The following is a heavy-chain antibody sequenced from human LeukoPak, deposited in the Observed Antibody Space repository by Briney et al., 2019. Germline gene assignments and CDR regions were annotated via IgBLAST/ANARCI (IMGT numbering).Heavy chain of an antibody. CDR3: ARGRNYYDSSGYYSGFDP. Sequence: PSETLSLTCTVSGGSISSGGYYWSWIRQHPGKGLEWIGYIYYSGSTYYNPSLKSRVTISVDTSKNQFSLKLSSVTAADTAVYYCARGRNYYDSSGYYSGFDPWGQGTLVTVSS. D-gene: IGHD3-22*01. J-gene: IGHJ5*02. CDR2: IYYSGST. CDR1: GGSISSGGYY. V-gene: IGHV4-31*03.